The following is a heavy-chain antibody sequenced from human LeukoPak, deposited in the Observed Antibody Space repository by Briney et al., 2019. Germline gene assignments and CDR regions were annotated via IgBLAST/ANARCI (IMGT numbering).Heavy chain of an antibody. V-gene: IGHV3-48*02. J-gene: IGHJ4*02. Sequence: TGGSLRLSCAASGFTFSSYGMHWVRQAPGKGLEWVSHISSGSNSINYADSVKGRFTISRDNAKNSLLLQMNSLRDEDTAVYYCARGPSNRHFDYWGQGTLVTVSS. CDR2: ISSGSNSI. D-gene: IGHD2/OR15-2a*01. CDR3: ARGPSNRHFDY. CDR1: GFTFSSYG.